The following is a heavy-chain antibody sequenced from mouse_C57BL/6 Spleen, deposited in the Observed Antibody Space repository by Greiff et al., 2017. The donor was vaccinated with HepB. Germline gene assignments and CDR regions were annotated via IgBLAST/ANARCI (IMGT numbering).Heavy chain of an antibody. V-gene: IGHV1-62-2*01. D-gene: IGHD2-5*01. CDR1: GYTFTEYT. CDR2: FYPGSGSI. Sequence: VQLVESGAELVKPGASVKLSCKASGYTFTEYTIHWVKQRSGQGLEWIGWFYPGSGSIKYNEKFKDKATLTADKSSSTVYMELSRLTSEDSAVYFCASSKGRYSNYWFAYWGQGTLVTVSA. CDR3: ASSKGRYSNYWFAY. J-gene: IGHJ3*01.